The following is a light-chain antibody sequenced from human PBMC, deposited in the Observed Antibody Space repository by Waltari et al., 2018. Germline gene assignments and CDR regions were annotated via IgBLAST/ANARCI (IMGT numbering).Light chain of an antibody. CDR1: SPNLGRNY. CDR3: AAWDDSLSGWV. CDR2: TND. V-gene: IGLV1-47*01. Sequence: QSVLTQPPSASGTPGQRVTITCSGSSPNLGRNYVHGYQQLPGTAPKLLIHTNDQRPSGVPDRFSGSKSGTSASLAISGLRSEDEADYWCAAWDDSLSGWVFGGGTKVTVL. J-gene: IGLJ3*02.